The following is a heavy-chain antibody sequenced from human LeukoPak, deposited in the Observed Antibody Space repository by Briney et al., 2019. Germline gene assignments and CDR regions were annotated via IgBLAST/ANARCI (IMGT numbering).Heavy chain of an antibody. CDR1: GGSISSGDYY. CDR2: IYYSGST. CDR3: ARDLLNEGNHLDY. D-gene: IGHD4-23*01. J-gene: IGHJ4*02. Sequence: SETLSLTCTVSGGSISSGDYYWSWIRQPPGKGLEWIGYIYYSGSTYYNPSLKSRVTISVDTSKNQFSLKLSSVTATDTAVYYCARDLLNEGNHLDYWGQGTLVTVSS. V-gene: IGHV4-30-4*01.